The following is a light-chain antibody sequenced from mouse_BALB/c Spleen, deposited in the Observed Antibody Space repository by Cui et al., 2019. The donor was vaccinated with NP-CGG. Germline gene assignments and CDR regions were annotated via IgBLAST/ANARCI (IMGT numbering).Light chain of an antibody. CDR3: ALWYSNHWV. J-gene: IGLJ1*01. CDR2: GTN. CDR1: TGAVTTSNY. Sequence: QAVVTLESALTTSPGETVKLTCRSSTGAVTTSNYANWVQEKPDHLFTGLIGGTNNRAPGVPARFSGSLIGDKAALTITGAQTEDEAIYFCALWYSNHWVFGGGTKLTVL. V-gene: IGLV1*01.